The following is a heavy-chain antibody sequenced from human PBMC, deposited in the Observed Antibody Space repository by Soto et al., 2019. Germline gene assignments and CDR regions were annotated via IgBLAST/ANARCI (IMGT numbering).Heavy chain of an antibody. J-gene: IGHJ4*02. CDR2: INHSGST. CDR3: ARGRGCSGGSCYGHGDHS. Sequence: QVQLQQWGAGLLKPSETLSLTCAVNGGSLSGYYWSWIRQPPGKGLEWIGEINHSGSTSYNPSLKSRVTIAVDTSKNQFPLKLSSVTAAETGVYYCARGRGCSGGSCYGHGDHSWGQGTLVTVSS. D-gene: IGHD2-15*01. CDR1: GGSLSGYY. V-gene: IGHV4-34*02.